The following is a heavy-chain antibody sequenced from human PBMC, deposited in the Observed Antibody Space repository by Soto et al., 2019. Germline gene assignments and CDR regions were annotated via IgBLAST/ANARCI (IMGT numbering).Heavy chain of an antibody. CDR1: GFTFSSYW. D-gene: IGHD6-13*01. CDR3: AREMISAAAGTGWFDP. J-gene: IGHJ5*02. Sequence: GGSLRLSCAASGFTFSSYWMSWVRQAPGKGLEWVANIKQDGSEKYYVDSVKGRFTISRDNAKNSLYLQMNSLRAEDTAVYYCAREMISAAAGTGWFDPWGQGTLVTVSS. V-gene: IGHV3-7*01. CDR2: IKQDGSEK.